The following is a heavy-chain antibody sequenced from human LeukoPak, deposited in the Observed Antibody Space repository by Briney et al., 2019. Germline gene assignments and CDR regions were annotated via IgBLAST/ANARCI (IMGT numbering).Heavy chain of an antibody. J-gene: IGHJ2*01. V-gene: IGHV3-53*01. CDR3: TREFCGSRAACAGGLYYDF. CDR1: GFTVSNDY. Sequence: PGGSLRLSCAASGFTVSNDYMSWVRQAPGRGLEWVSVIYGGGNIYYADSVKGRFIISRDKSKNTLFLQMNSLRAGNTALYYCTREFCGSRAACAGGLYYDFWGRGTLVTVSS. CDR2: IYGGGNI. D-gene: IGHD2-15*01.